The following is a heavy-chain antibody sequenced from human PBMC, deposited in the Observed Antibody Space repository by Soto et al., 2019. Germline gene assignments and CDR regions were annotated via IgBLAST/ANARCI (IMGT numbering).Heavy chain of an antibody. CDR1: GFTFSSYA. V-gene: IGHV3-23*01. CDR2: ISGSGGST. CDR3: AKFGELDYYDSSGYYRDY. D-gene: IGHD3-22*01. J-gene: IGHJ4*02. Sequence: GGSLRLSCAASGFTFSSYAMSWVRQAPGKGLEWVSAISGSGGSTYYADSVKGRFTISRDNSKNTLYLQMNSLRAEDTAVYYCAKFGELDYYDSSGYYRDYWGQGTLVTVSS.